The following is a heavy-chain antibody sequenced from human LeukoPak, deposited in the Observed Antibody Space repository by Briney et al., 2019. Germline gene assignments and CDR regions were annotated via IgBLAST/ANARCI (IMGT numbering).Heavy chain of an antibody. J-gene: IGHJ3*02. CDR3: AKVLSSDRYGGNSGDAFDI. CDR2: ISYDGSNK. Sequence: PGGSLRLSCAASGFTFSSYGMHWVRQAPGKGLEWVAVISYDGSNKYYADSVKGRFTISRDNSKNTLYLQMNSLRAEDTAVYYCAKVLSSDRYGGNSGDAFDIWGQGTMVTVSS. CDR1: GFTFSSYG. D-gene: IGHD4-23*01. V-gene: IGHV3-30*18.